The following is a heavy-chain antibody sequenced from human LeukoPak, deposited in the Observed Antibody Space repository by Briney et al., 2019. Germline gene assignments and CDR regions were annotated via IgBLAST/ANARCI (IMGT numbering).Heavy chain of an antibody. D-gene: IGHD2-21*01. J-gene: IGHJ5*02. Sequence: ASVTVSCKASGYTFTNYYMHWVRQAPGLGLEWMGIINPYGGSTTYAQKFQGRITMTRDTSTSTVYMELSSLRSEDTAVYYCARDLDSIRNWFDRWGQRTLVSVSS. CDR3: ARDLDSIRNWFDR. CDR2: INPYGGST. CDR1: GYTFTNYY. V-gene: IGHV1-46*01.